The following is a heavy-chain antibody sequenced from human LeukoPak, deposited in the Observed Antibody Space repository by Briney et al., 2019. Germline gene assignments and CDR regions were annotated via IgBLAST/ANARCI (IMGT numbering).Heavy chain of an antibody. Sequence: GASVKVSCKASGGTFSSYAISWVRQAPGQGLEWMGGIIPIFGTANYAQKFQGRVTITADESTSTAYMELSSLRSEDTAVYYCAADGAAADAFDIWGQGTMVTVSS. CDR3: AADGAAADAFDI. D-gene: IGHD6-13*01. CDR1: GGTFSSYA. V-gene: IGHV1-69*13. CDR2: IIPIFGTA. J-gene: IGHJ3*02.